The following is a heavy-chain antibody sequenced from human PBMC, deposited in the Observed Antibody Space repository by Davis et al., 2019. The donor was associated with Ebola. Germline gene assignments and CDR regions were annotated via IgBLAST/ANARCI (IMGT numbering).Heavy chain of an antibody. D-gene: IGHD6-19*01. Sequence: SETLSLTCAVYGGSFSGYYWSWIRQPPGKGLEWIGEINHSGSTNYNPSLKSRVTISVDTSKNQFSLKLSSVTAADTAVYYCARGPYSSGFDYWGQGTLVTVSS. CDR2: INHSGST. V-gene: IGHV4-34*01. CDR3: ARGPYSSGFDY. J-gene: IGHJ4*02. CDR1: GGSFSGYY.